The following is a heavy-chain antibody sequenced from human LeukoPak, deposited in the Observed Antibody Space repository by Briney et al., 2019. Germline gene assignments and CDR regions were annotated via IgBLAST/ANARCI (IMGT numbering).Heavy chain of an antibody. V-gene: IGHV1-2*02. CDR3: ARDRQLSFGVVIPRWFDP. Sequence: EASVKVSCKASGYTFTGYYMHWVRQAAGQGLEWMGWINPNSGGTNYAQKFQGRVTMTRDTSISTAYMELSRLRSDDTAVYYCARDRQLSFGVVIPRWFDPWGQGTLVTVSS. D-gene: IGHD3-3*01. J-gene: IGHJ5*02. CDR1: GYTFTGYY. CDR2: INPNSGGT.